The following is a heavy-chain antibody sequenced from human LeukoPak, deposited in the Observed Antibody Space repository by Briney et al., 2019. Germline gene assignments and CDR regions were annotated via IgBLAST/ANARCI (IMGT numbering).Heavy chain of an antibody. CDR3: AKGSGTYQGPFDH. V-gene: IGHV3-9*01. CDR2: ISSNGEST. CDR1: GFSFEEYA. D-gene: IGHD1-1*01. Sequence: GGSLRLSCTASGFSFEEYAMQWVRQVPGKGLQWVSGISSNGESTGYADSVKGRFTISRDNAKNSLYLQMNFLRTDDKALYYCAKGSGTYQGPFDHWGQGILVTVSS. J-gene: IGHJ4*02.